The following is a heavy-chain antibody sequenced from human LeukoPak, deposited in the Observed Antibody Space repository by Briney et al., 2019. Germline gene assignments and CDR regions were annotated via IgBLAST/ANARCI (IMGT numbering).Heavy chain of an antibody. J-gene: IGHJ3*02. CDR1: GASVSSSSYY. Sequence: SETLSLTCTVSGASVSSSSYYWGWIRQPPGKGLEWIGTFYYSGSTYYNPSLKSRVTISVDRSKYQFSLKLTSVTAADTAVYHCARHMGTVVTGTGGDAFDTWGQGTMVTVSS. D-gene: IGHD2-8*02. CDR3: ARHMGTVVTGTGGDAFDT. V-gene: IGHV4-39*01. CDR2: FYYSGST.